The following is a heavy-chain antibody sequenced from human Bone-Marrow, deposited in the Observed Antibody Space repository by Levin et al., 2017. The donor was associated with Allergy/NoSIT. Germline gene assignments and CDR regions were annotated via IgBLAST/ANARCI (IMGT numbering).Heavy chain of an antibody. V-gene: IGHV3-23*01. J-gene: IGHJ4*02. CDR1: GFTLSSYE. Sequence: GGSLRLSCAASGFTLSSYEMSWVRQAPGKGLEWVSSIASGGSIYDAQFGKGRFTISRDTSKNTLYLQMNSLRAEDTAVYYCARDLDDNNGYFFDSWGQGTLVTVSS. CDR3: ARDLDDNNGYFFDS. CDR2: IASGGSI. D-gene: IGHD3-22*01.